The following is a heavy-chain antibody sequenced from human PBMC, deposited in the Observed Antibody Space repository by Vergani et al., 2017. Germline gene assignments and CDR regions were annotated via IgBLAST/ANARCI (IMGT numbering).Heavy chain of an antibody. V-gene: IGHV4-39*01. Sequence: QLQLPESGPGLVKPSETLSLTCTVSGGSISSSSYYWGWIRQPPGKGLEWIGSIYYSGRTYYNPSLKSRVTISVDTSKNQFSLKLSSVTAADTAVYYCAPRGYSYGYFDYWGQGTLVTVSS. CDR2: IYYSGRT. CDR3: APRGYSYGYFDY. J-gene: IGHJ4*02. D-gene: IGHD5-18*01. CDR1: GGSISSSSYY.